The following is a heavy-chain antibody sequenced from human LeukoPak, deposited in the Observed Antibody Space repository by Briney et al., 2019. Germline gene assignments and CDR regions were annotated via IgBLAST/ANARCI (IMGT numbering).Heavy chain of an antibody. D-gene: IGHD3-22*01. Sequence: SETLSLTCTVSGGSTSSSSYYWGWIRQPPGKGLEWIGSIYYSGSTYYNPSLKSRVTISVDTSKNQFSLKLSSVTAADTAVYYCARDRVGDYYDSSGYLDYWGQGTLVTVSS. J-gene: IGHJ4*02. CDR1: GGSTSSSSYY. V-gene: IGHV4-39*07. CDR2: IYYSGST. CDR3: ARDRVGDYYDSSGYLDY.